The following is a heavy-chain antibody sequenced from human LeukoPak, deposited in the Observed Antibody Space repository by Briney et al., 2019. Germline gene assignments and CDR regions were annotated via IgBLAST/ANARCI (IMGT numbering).Heavy chain of an antibody. Sequence: PSETLSLTCTVSGGSSGAIRSYYWTWVRQPPGKGLEWIGHMYYHGYTHYNPSLKSRVNISIDTSKSQFSLNLSSVTDADTAVYYCARAAAGLGNWFDPWGQGTLVTVSS. CDR2: MYYHGYT. V-gene: IGHV4-59*01. CDR3: ARAAAGLGNWFDP. CDR1: GGSSGAIRSYY. D-gene: IGHD6-13*01. J-gene: IGHJ5*02.